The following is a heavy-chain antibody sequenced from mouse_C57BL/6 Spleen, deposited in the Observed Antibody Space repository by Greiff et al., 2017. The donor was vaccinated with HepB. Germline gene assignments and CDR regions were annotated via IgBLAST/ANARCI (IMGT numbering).Heavy chain of an antibody. CDR1: GFTFSDYY. V-gene: IGHV5-12*01. J-gene: IGHJ3*01. CDR2: ISNGGGST. CDR3: ARSHYYGSREFAY. D-gene: IGHD1-1*01. Sequence: EVQLVESGGGLVQPGGSLKLSCAASGFTFSDYYMYWVCQTPEKRLEWVAYISNGGGSTYYPDTVKGRFTISRDNAKNTLYLQMSRLKSEDTAMYYFARSHYYGSREFAYWGQGTLVTVSA.